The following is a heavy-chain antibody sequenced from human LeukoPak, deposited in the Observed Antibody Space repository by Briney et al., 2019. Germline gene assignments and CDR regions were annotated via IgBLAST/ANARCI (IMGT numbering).Heavy chain of an antibody. CDR2: INPGGVNT. V-gene: IGHV1-46*01. D-gene: IGHD6-13*01. CDR1: GYTFTSYH. J-gene: IGHJ4*02. CDR3: ARGFGSSRGY. Sequence: ASVKVSCRASGYTFTSYHMHWVRQARGQGLEWMGVINPGGVNTNYAQKFQGRVTMTRDTSTSTVYMELSSLRSEDTAVYYCARGFGSSRGYWGQGTLVTVSS.